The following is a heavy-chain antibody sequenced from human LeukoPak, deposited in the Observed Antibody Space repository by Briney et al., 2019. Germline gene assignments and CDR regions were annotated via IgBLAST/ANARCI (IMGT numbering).Heavy chain of an antibody. Sequence: PGRSLRFSCAASGFTFSSYAMHWVRQAPGKGLEWWAAISYDRSNKYYADSVKGRFTISRDNSKTTLYLQRNSLRAEDTPVYYFARDPRQWLGQSRVYWGQGTLVTVSS. CDR1: GFTFSSYA. V-gene: IGHV3-30*04. CDR2: ISYDRSNK. J-gene: IGHJ4*02. CDR3: ARDPRQWLGQSRVY. D-gene: IGHD6-19*01.